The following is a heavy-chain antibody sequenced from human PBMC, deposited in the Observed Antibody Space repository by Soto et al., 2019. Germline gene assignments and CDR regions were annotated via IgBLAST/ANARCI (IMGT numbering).Heavy chain of an antibody. CDR3: ARGGVPAAMSY. J-gene: IGHJ4*02. D-gene: IGHD2-2*01. CDR2: INSDGSNT. Sequence: EVQLVESGGGLVQPGGSQRLSCAASGFTFSSFWMHWVRQAPGEGLVWVSRINSDGSNTNYADSVKGRFTISRDNAKNTLYLQMNSLRAEDTAVYYCARGGVPAAMSYWGQGTLVTVSS. CDR1: GFTFSSFW. V-gene: IGHV3-74*01.